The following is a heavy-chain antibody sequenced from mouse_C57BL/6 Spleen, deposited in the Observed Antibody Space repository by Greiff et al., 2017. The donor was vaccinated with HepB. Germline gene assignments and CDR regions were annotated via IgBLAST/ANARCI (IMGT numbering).Heavy chain of an antibody. D-gene: IGHD3-3*01. Sequence: VKLMESGPELVKPGASVKISCKASGYAFSSSWMNWVKQRPGKGLEWIGRIYPGDGDTNYNGKFKGKATLTADKSSSTAYMQLSSLTSEDSAVYFCARGELLRDWYFDVWGTGTTVTVSS. CDR2: IYPGDGDT. CDR1: GYAFSSSW. CDR3: ARGELLRDWYFDV. V-gene: IGHV1-82*01. J-gene: IGHJ1*03.